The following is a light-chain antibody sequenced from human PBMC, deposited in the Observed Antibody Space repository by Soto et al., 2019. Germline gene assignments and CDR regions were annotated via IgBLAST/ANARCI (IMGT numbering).Light chain of an antibody. Sequence: DIQMTQSPSTLSASVGDRVTITCRASQSINSWLAWYQQKPGKAPKLLIYKASSLESGVPSRFSGSGSGTEFTLTISSLQPDDFATYYCQQYNSSLFGQGTKVDIK. V-gene: IGKV1-5*03. J-gene: IGKJ1*01. CDR1: QSINSW. CDR2: KAS. CDR3: QQYNSSL.